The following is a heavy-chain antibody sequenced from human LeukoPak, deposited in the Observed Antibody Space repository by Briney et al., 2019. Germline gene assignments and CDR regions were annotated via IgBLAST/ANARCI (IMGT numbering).Heavy chain of an antibody. Sequence: HSGRSLRLSCAASGFTFDDYAMHWVRQAPGKGLGWVSGISWNSGSIGYADSVKGRFTISRDNAENSLYLQMNSLRAEDTAVYYCARSPQYCGSDCYSDYWGQGTLVTVSS. CDR2: ISWNSGSI. D-gene: IGHD2-21*02. CDR3: ARSPQYCGSDCYSDY. J-gene: IGHJ4*02. V-gene: IGHV3-9*01. CDR1: GFTFDDYA.